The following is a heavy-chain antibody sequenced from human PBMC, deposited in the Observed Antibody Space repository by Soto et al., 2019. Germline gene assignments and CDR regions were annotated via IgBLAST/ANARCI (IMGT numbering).Heavy chain of an antibody. J-gene: IGHJ4*02. CDR3: AADVPEWELLGYY. V-gene: IGHV1-58*01. CDR1: GFTFTSSA. CDR2: IVVGSGNT. Sequence: GASVKVSCKASGFTFTSSAVQWVRQPRGQRLEWIGWIVVGSGNTNYAQTFQERGTITRDMSTSTAYMELSSLRSEGTAVYYCAADVPEWELLGYYWGQGTLVTVSS. D-gene: IGHD1-26*01.